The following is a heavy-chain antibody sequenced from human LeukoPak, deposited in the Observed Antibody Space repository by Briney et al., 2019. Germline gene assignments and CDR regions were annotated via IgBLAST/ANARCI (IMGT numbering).Heavy chain of an antibody. CDR3: ARWEAYCGGDCYPDY. Sequence: PSXXLSLTCTVSGGSISSYYWSWIRQPPGKGLEWIGYIYYSGSTNYNPSLKSRVTISVDTSKNQFSLKLSSVTAADTAVYYCARWEAYCGGDCYPDYWGQGTLVTVSS. CDR1: GGSISSYY. V-gene: IGHV4-59*01. D-gene: IGHD2-21*02. J-gene: IGHJ4*02. CDR2: IYYSGST.